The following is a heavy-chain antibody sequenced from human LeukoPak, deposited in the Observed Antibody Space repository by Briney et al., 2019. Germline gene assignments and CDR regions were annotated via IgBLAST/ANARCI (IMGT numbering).Heavy chain of an antibody. J-gene: IGHJ4*02. V-gene: IGHV1-2*02. Sequence: ASVKVSCKASGYTFTGYYMHWVRQAPGQGLEWMGWINPNSGGTNYAQKFQGRVTMTRDTSISTAYMELSRLRSDDTAVCYCARVGVGYYDSSGYFDYWGQGTLVTVSS. D-gene: IGHD3-22*01. CDR1: GYTFTGYY. CDR2: INPNSGGT. CDR3: ARVGVGYYDSSGYFDY.